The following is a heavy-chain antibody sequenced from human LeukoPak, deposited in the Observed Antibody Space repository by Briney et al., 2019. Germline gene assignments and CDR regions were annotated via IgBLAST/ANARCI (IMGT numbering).Heavy chain of an antibody. CDR2: INHSGNT. CDR1: GYSIRSGYY. V-gene: IGHV4-38-2*02. D-gene: IGHD6-13*01. CDR3: ASFLAAAHTDY. Sequence: SETLSLTCTVSGYSIRSGYYWGWIRQPPGKGLEWIGSINHSGNTYYNPSLKGRVTISVDTSKNQFSLRLSSVTAADTAVYYCASFLAAAHTDYWGQGTLVTVSS. J-gene: IGHJ4*02.